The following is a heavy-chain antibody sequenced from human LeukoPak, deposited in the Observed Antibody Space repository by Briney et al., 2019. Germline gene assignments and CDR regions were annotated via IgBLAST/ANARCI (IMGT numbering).Heavy chain of an antibody. J-gene: IGHJ5*02. CDR1: GGSLSNYY. CDR2: INHSGST. D-gene: IGHD2-8*01. CDR3: ARLRYCTNGVCP. Sequence: SETLSLTCGVYGGSLSNYYWSWVRQSPGKGLEWIGEINHSGSTNYNPSLKSRVTISVDTSKNQFSLKLSSVTAADTAVYYCARLRYCTNGVCPWGQGTLVTVSS. V-gene: IGHV4-34*01.